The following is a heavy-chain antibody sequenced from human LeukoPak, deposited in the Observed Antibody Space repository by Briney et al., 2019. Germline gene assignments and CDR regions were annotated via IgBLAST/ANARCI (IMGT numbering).Heavy chain of an antibody. Sequence: GESLKISCKGSGYSFTSYWVAWVRQMPGKGLEWMGIVYPDDSGTKYSPSFRGQVTISADKSISTAYLQWSSLKASDTAMYYCARHALERGELWLNYWGQGTLVTVSS. CDR2: VYPDDSGT. V-gene: IGHV5-51*01. J-gene: IGHJ4*02. D-gene: IGHD5-18*01. CDR1: GYSFTSYW. CDR3: ARHALERGELWLNY.